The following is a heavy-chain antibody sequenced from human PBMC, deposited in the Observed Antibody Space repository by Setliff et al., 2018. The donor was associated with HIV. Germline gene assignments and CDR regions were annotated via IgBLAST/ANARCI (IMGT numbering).Heavy chain of an antibody. V-gene: IGHV7-4-1*02. Sequence: ASVKVSCKASGYTFTSYAMNWVRQAPGQGLEWMGWINTNTGNPTYAQGFTGRFVFSLDTSVSTAYLQISSLKAEDTAVYYCAKDWVKGRDIAQAVDAFDIWGQGTMVTVSS. D-gene: IGHD6-13*01. CDR3: AKDWVKGRDIAQAVDAFDI. J-gene: IGHJ3*02. CDR2: INTNTGNP. CDR1: GYTFTSYA.